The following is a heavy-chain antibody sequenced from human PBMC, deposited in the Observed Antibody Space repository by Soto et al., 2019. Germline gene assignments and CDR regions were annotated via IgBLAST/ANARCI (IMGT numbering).Heavy chain of an antibody. D-gene: IGHD3-3*01. J-gene: IGHJ4*02. CDR3: ARVGQGDYDFWSGYRTDFDY. CDR1: GFTFSSYG. Sequence: QVQLVESGGGVVQPGRSLRLSCAASGFTFSSYGMHWVRQAPGKGLEWVAVIWYDGSNKYYADSVKGRFTISRDNSKNKLYLQMNSLRAEDTAVYYCARVGQGDYDFWSGYRTDFDYGGQGTLVTVSS. V-gene: IGHV3-33*01. CDR2: IWYDGSNK.